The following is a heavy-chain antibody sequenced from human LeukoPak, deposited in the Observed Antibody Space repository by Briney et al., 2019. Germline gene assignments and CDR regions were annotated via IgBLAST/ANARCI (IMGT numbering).Heavy chain of an antibody. Sequence: SQTLSLTFTVSGGSISSGSYYWSWIRQPAGKGLEWIQRITTRRRTKYNPSHMGRVTISLATSRNQFTLKLSPVTAADTAVYYCARGESTGYCSSTSCSHWFDPWGQGTLVTVSS. CDR3: ARGESTGYCSSTSCSHWFDP. CDR1: GGSISSGSYY. CDR2: ITTRRRT. J-gene: IGHJ5*02. D-gene: IGHD2-2*01. V-gene: IGHV4-61*02.